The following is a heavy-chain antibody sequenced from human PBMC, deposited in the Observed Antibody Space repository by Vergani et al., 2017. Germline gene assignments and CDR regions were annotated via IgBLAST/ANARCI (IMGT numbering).Heavy chain of an antibody. CDR3: AKEGQQLVLGCVDY. V-gene: IGHV3-21*04. CDR2: ISSSSSYI. D-gene: IGHD6-6*01. CDR1: GFTFSSYS. Sequence: EVQLVESGGGLVKPGGSLRLSCAASGFTFSSYSMNWVRQAPGKGLEWVSSISSSSSYIYYADSVKGRFTISRDNAKNSLYLQMNSLRAEDTAVYYCAKEGQQLVLGCVDYWGQGTLVTVSS. J-gene: IGHJ4*02.